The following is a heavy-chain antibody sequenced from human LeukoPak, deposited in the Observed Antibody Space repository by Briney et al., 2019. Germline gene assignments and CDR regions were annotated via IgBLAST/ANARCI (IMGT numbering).Heavy chain of an antibody. D-gene: IGHD1/OR15-1a*01. CDR1: GYSFTSYD. V-gene: IGHV1-8*01. CDR2: MDPNSYKT. J-gene: IGHJ4*02. CDR3: TRGNNGNDY. Sequence: ASVKVSCKASGYSFTSYDINWVRQATGQGLEWMGYMDPNSYKTGYAQKFQGRVTMTRNTSISTAYMELSSLRSEDTAVYYCTRGNNGNDYWGQGTLVTVSS.